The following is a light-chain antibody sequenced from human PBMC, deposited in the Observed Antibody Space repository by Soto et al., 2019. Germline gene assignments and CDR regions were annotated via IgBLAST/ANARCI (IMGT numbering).Light chain of an antibody. CDR2: RGT. V-gene: IGLV2-14*02. J-gene: IGLJ1*01. CDR3: SSYKSSSTLYV. CDR1: SSDVGAYDA. Sequence: QSFLAQPASVSGSPRHSITISCTGTSSDVGAYDAVSWYQQHPGKAPQVIIYRGTKRPSGVSTRFSGSVSGNTASLTISGLQAEDEADYSCSSYKSSSTLYVFGTGTKVTVL.